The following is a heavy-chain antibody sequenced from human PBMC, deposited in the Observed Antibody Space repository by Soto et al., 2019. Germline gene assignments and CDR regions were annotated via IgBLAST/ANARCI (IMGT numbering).Heavy chain of an antibody. D-gene: IGHD3-9*01. CDR3: ARVKGRYFDWLAFDH. CDR2: IYYSGTT. CDR1: GGSITSSGYY. V-gene: IGHV4-31*03. J-gene: IGHJ4*02. Sequence: QVQLQESGPGLVKPSQTLSLTCTVSGGSITSSGYYWSWIRQHPGKGLEWIGYIYYSGTTYYNPSLRSRLPISADTSKNQFSLHLSSVTAADTAVYYCARVKGRYFDWLAFDHWGQGTLVTVSS.